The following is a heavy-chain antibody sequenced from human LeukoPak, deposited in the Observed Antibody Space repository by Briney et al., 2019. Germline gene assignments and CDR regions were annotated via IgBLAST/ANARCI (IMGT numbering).Heavy chain of an antibody. D-gene: IGHD5-18*01. CDR3: VRHDSYIPY. Sequence: GGSLRLSCAASGSRFNNYAMSWVRQAPGKGLEWVSGISDSGRSTYYADSVKGRFTISRDNSKNTVHLQMNNLRVDDTAVYFCVRHDSYIPYWGQGTLVTVSS. J-gene: IGHJ4*02. CDR2: ISDSGRST. V-gene: IGHV3-23*01. CDR1: GSRFNNYA.